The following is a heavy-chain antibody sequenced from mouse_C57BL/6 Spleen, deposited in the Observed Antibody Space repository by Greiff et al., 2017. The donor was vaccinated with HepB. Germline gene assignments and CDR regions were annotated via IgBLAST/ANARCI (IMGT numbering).Heavy chain of an antibody. CDR3: ARGDYGSSYGYYAMDY. CDR2: INYDGSST. Sequence: EVMLVESEGGLVQPGSSMKLSCTASGFTFSDYYMAWVRQVPEKGLEWVANINYDGSSTYYLDSLKSRFIISRDNAKNILYLQMSSLNSEDTATYYCARGDYGSSYGYYAMDYWGQGTSVTVSS. CDR1: GFTFSDYY. D-gene: IGHD1-1*01. V-gene: IGHV5-16*01. J-gene: IGHJ4*01.